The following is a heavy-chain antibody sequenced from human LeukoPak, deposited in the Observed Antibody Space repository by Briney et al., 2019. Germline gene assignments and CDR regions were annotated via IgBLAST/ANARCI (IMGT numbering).Heavy chain of an antibody. CDR3: ARDLRGYNYGYSFDY. CDR2: IYISGST. D-gene: IGHD5-18*01. J-gene: IGHJ4*02. V-gene: IGHV4-4*07. CDR1: GRSISGYY. Sequence: PSETLSLTCTVSGRSISGYYWNWTRQPAGKGLEWIGRIYISGSTNYNPSLKSRVTMSVDTSKNQFSLKLFSVTAADTAAYYCARDLRGYNYGYSFDYWGQGTLVTVSS.